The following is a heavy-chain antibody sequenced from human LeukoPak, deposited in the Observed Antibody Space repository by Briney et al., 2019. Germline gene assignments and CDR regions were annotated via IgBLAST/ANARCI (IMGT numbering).Heavy chain of an antibody. CDR2: IRYDGSNK. V-gene: IGHV3-30*02. Sequence: GGSLRLSSAASGFTFSSYGMHWVRRAPGKGLEWVAFIRYDGSNKYYADSVKGRFTISRDNSKNTLYLQMNSLRAEDTAVYYCAKDVAHVSWFDPWGQGTLVTVSS. J-gene: IGHJ5*02. CDR3: AKDVAHVSWFDP. CDR1: GFTFSSYG. D-gene: IGHD5-12*01.